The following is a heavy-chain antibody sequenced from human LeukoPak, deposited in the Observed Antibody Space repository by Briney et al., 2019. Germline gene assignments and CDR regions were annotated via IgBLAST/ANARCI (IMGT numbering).Heavy chain of an antibody. D-gene: IGHD3-9*01. CDR3: GRDDILSGMNFDY. Sequence: GGSLRLSCAASGFTFSSYWMHWVRQAPGNGLVWVSRINYDGGSTTYADSVKGRFTISRANAKNTLYLQMNSLNAEDTAVYYCGRDDILSGMNFDYWGPGTLVTVSS. CDR1: GFTFSSYW. J-gene: IGHJ4*02. V-gene: IGHV3-74*01. CDR2: INYDGGST.